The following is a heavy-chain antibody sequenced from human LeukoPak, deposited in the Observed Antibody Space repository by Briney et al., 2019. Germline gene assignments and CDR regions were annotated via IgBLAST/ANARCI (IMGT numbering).Heavy chain of an antibody. J-gene: IGHJ4*02. CDR3: AKDRIVGYCSGTSCYGVDY. D-gene: IGHD2-2*01. CDR1: GFTFNNYG. V-gene: IGHV3-30*18. Sequence: GRSLRLSCAASGFTFNNYGMHWVRQAPGKGLEWVAVVSFNGTNKYYADSVKGRFTISRDNSKNTLYLRMDSLRAEDTAVYYCAKDRIVGYCSGTSCYGVDYWGQGTLVTVSS. CDR2: VSFNGTNK.